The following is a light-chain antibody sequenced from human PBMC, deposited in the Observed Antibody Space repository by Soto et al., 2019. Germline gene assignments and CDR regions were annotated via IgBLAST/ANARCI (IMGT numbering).Light chain of an antibody. CDR3: SLSFSGVWV. Sequence: QAVVTQEPSLTVSPGGTVTLTCGSSTGDVTSGHYPYWFQQKPGQAPRTLIYDASNKHSWTPARLSGSLLGGKAALTLSGAQPEDEAEYYCSLSFSGVWVFGGGTKLTVL. J-gene: IGLJ2*01. CDR2: DAS. V-gene: IGLV7-46*01. CDR1: TGDVTSGHY.